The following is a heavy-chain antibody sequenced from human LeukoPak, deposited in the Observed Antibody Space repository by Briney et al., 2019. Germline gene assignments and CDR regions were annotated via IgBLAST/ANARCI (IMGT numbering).Heavy chain of an antibody. CDR3: ARAYCTSTSCSYHFDY. CDR2: IRYDGSNK. D-gene: IGHD2-2*01. V-gene: IGHV3-30*02. J-gene: IGHJ4*02. Sequence: PGGSLRLSCAASGFTFSSYGMHWVRQAPGKGLEWVAFIRYDGSNKYYADSVKGRFTISRDNSKNTLYLQMNSLRAEDTAVYYCARAYCTSTSCSYHFDYWGQGTLVTVSS. CDR1: GFTFSSYG.